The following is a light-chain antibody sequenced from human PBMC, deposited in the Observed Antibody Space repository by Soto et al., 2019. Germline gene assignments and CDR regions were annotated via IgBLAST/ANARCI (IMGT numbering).Light chain of an antibody. CDR3: SSYTSASTWV. CDR2: NVH. CDR1: SSDVGGYNY. J-gene: IGLJ3*02. Sequence: QSVLTQPASVSGSPGQSITISCTGSSSDVGGYNYVSWYQQHPGKAPKLMIYNVHNRPSGISSRFSGSRSGNTATLTISGRQAEDEADYYCSSYTSASTWVFGGGTKLTVL. V-gene: IGLV2-14*01.